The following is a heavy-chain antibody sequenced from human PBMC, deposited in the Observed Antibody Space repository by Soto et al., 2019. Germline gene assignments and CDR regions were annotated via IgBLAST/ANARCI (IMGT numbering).Heavy chain of an antibody. D-gene: IGHD4-17*01. CDR2: ISGSGGST. J-gene: IGHJ4*02. V-gene: IGHV3-23*01. CDR3: AKRSPLNYGDYGYYFDY. Sequence: PGGSLRLSXAASGFTFSSYAMSWVRQAPGKGLEWVSAISGSGGSTYYADSVKGRFTISRDNSKNTLYLQMNSLRAEDTAVYYCAKRSPLNYGDYGYYFDYWGQGTLVTVSS. CDR1: GFTFSSYA.